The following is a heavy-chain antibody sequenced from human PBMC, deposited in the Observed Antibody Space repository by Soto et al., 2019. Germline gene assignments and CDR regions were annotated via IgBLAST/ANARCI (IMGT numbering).Heavy chain of an antibody. J-gene: IGHJ4*01. D-gene: IGHD1-26*01. CDR3: AALGGNFVH. V-gene: IGHV1-58*01. Sequence: AVKPSFKASGCTFTSSAVQWVRPARGQHLDCIGWLGVGSGTTHYAQKFQERVTITTDMSTNTAYMELISLRSEDTAVYYCAALGGNFVHWG. CDR2: LGVGSGTT. CDR1: GCTFTSSA.